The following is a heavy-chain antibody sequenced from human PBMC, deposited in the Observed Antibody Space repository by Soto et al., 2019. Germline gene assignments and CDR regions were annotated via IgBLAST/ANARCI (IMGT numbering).Heavy chain of an antibody. D-gene: IGHD3-16*01. J-gene: IGHJ6*02. CDR3: ARDSRGLGGDLMGMDV. CDR1: GGTFSSYT. CDR2: IIPILGIA. Sequence: QVQLVQSGAEVKKPGSSVKVSCKASGGTFSSYTISWVRQAPGQGLEWMGRIIPILGIANYAQKFQGRVTITAEKSTSTAYMELRSLRSEDTAVYYCARDSRGLGGDLMGMDVWGQGTTVTVSS. V-gene: IGHV1-69*08.